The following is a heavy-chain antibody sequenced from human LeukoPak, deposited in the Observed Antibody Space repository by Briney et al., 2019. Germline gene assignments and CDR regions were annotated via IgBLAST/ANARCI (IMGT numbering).Heavy chain of an antibody. Sequence: GGSLRLSCAASGFTFSGYAMSWVRQAPGKGLEWVSAISGSGGSTYYADSVKGRFTISRDNSKNTLYLQMNSLRAEDTAVYYCAKRGSDYSDYAAKYFDYWGQGTLVTVSS. J-gene: IGHJ4*02. CDR3: AKRGSDYSDYAAKYFDY. CDR1: GFTFSGYA. D-gene: IGHD4-11*01. V-gene: IGHV3-23*01. CDR2: ISGSGGST.